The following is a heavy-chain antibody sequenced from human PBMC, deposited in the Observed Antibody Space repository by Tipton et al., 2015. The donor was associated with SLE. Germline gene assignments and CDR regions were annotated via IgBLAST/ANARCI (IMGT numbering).Heavy chain of an antibody. CDR1: GFTFSSYG. V-gene: IGHV3-30*18. Sequence: SLRLSCAASGFTFSSYGMHWVRQAPGKGLEWVAVIWYDGSNKYYADSVKGRFTISRDNSKNTLYLQMNSLRAEDTAVYYCAKEGVGYSSGGCYGGYYYGMDGWGQGTTVTVSS. CDR3: AKEGVGYSSGGCYGGYYYGMDG. CDR2: IWYDGSNK. D-gene: IGHD6-19*01. J-gene: IGHJ6*02.